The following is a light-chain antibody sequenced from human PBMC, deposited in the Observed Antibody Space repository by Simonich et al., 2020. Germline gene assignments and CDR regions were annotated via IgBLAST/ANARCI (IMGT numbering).Light chain of an antibody. CDR2: WAS. V-gene: IGKV4-1*01. Sequence: DIVMTQSPESLAVSLGERATINCKSSQSVLYSSNNKNYLAWYQQKLGQPPKLLIYWASTRESGVPDRFSGSGSGTDFTLTISSLQAEDVAVYYCQQYYSTPPTFGQGTRLEIK. CDR1: QSVLYSSNNKNY. CDR3: QQYYSTPPT. J-gene: IGKJ5*01.